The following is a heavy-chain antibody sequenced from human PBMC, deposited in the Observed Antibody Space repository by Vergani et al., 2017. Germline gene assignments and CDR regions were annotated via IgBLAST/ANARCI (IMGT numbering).Heavy chain of an antibody. D-gene: IGHD1-26*01. CDR3: ARLLSGSDSPNLDY. J-gene: IGHJ4*02. CDR1: GFTFSSYA. Sequence: QVQLVESGGGVVQPGRSLRLSCAASGFTFSSYAMHWVRQAPGKGLEWVAGISYDGSNKYYAESVKGRFTISRDNSKNTLYLQMNSLRAEYTAVYYCARLLSGSDSPNLDYWGQGTLVTVSS. CDR2: ISYDGSNK. V-gene: IGHV3-30-3*01.